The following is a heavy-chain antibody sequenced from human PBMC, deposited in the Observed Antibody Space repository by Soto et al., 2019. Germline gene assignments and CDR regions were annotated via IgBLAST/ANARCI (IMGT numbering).Heavy chain of an antibody. D-gene: IGHD5-18*01. V-gene: IGHV4-4*07. Sequence: SETLSLTCTVSGGSITVYYLNWIRQPAGKGLEWIGHIYTSGTTNYNPSFKSRVTMSLDTSQNQFSLRLTSVTAADTAVYYCARAAYNYGTFDYWGQGTLVTVSS. CDR2: IYTSGTT. CDR1: GGSITVYY. J-gene: IGHJ4*02. CDR3: ARAAYNYGTFDY.